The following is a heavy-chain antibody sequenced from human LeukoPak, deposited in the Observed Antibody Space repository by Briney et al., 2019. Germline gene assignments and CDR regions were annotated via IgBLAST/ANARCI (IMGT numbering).Heavy chain of an antibody. CDR1: GFTFGSYS. J-gene: IGHJ3*02. CDR3: ARENLYCGGDCYSTEDDAFDI. CDR2: ISSSSSYI. D-gene: IGHD2-21*02. Sequence: GGSLRLSCAASGFTFGSYSMNWVRQAPGKGLEWVSSISSSSSYIYYADSVKGRFTISRDNAKNSLYLQMNSLRAEDTAVYYCARENLYCGGDCYSTEDDAFDIWGQGTMVTVSS. V-gene: IGHV3-21*01.